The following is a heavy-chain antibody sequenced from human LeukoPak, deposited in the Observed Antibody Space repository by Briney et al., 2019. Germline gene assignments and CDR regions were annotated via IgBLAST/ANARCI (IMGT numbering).Heavy chain of an antibody. Sequence: PSETLSLTCTVSGGSISSGGYYWSWIRQPPGKGLEWIGYIYHSGSTYYNPSLKSRVTISVDRSKNQFSLKLSSVTAADTAVYYCARRGPLGRNRVQLEPYYYYGMDVWGQGTTVTVSS. D-gene: IGHD1-1*01. CDR1: GGSISSGGYY. J-gene: IGHJ6*02. V-gene: IGHV4-30-2*01. CDR2: IYHSGST. CDR3: ARRGPLGRNRVQLEPYYYYGMDV.